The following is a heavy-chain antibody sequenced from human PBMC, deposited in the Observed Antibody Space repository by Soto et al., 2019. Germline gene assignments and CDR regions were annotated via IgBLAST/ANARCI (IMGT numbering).Heavy chain of an antibody. D-gene: IGHD2-2*01. CDR3: AKVLGVKSPSYDRGY. Sequence: QVQLVESGGGVVQPGRSLRLSCAASGFTFSSYAMHWVRQAPGKGLEWVAVISYDGSNKYYADSVKGRFTISRDNSKTPRNLQRTSRRAKAPAVFYGAKVLGVKSPSYDRGYWGQGTLVTVSS. CDR2: ISYDGSNK. V-gene: IGHV3-30-3*01. J-gene: IGHJ4*02. CDR1: GFTFSSYA.